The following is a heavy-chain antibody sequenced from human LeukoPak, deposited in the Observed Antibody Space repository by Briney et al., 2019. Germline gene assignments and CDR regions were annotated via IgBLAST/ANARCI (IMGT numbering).Heavy chain of an antibody. V-gene: IGHV4-59*08. D-gene: IGHD4-17*01. J-gene: IGHJ4*02. CDR2: IYNSGST. Sequence: SETLSLTCSVSGGSISSYYWGWIRQPPGKGLEWIGNIYNSGSTNYNPSLKSRVTISVDTSKNQFSLKLSSVTAADTAVYYCARVDYGDAFPDYWGQGTLVTVSS. CDR1: GGSISSYY. CDR3: ARVDYGDAFPDY.